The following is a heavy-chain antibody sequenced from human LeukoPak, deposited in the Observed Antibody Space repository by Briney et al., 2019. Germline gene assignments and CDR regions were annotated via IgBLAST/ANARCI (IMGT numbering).Heavy chain of an antibody. CDR2: IKQDGSEK. Sequence: GGSLRLSCAASGFTFSSYWMSWVRQAPGEGLEWVANIKQDGSEKYYVDSVEGRFTISRDNAKNSLYLQMNSLRAEDTAVYYCATYKDGYNLVSFRYYFDYWGQGTLVTVSS. J-gene: IGHJ4*02. CDR1: GFTFSSYW. V-gene: IGHV3-7*01. CDR3: ATYKDGYNLVSFRYYFDY. D-gene: IGHD5-24*01.